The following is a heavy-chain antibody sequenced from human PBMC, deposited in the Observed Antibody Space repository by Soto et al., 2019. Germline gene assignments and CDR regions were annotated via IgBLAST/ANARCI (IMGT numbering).Heavy chain of an antibody. J-gene: IGHJ2*01. CDR2: ISGSGGST. D-gene: IGHD2-15*01. CDR1: GFTFSSYA. V-gene: IGHV3-23*01. Sequence: EVQLLESGGGLVQPGGSLRLSCAASGFTFSSYAMSWVRQAPGKGLEWVSAISGSGGSTYYADSVKGRFTISRDNSKNTLYQQMNSLRAGARALYYCANCRARLPTGSCYFVLWGRGTLVTVPS. CDR3: ANCRARLPTGSCYFVL.